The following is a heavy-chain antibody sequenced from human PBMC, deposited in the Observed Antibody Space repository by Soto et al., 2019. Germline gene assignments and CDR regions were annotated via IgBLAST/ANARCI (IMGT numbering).Heavy chain of an antibody. Sequence: ASVKVSCKASGYTFISYGISWVRQAPGQGLEWMGWISTYNGNTNFAQKLQGRVTMTTDTSTSTAYMGLRSLRSDDTAVYYCARGYDFWSGYENFDYWGQGTLVTVSS. V-gene: IGHV1-18*01. D-gene: IGHD3-3*01. J-gene: IGHJ4*02. CDR2: ISTYNGNT. CDR3: ARGYDFWSGYENFDY. CDR1: GYTFISYG.